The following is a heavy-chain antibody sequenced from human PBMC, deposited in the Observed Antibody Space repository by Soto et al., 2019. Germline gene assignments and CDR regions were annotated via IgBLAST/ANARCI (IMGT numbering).Heavy chain of an antibody. J-gene: IGHJ4*02. CDR3: AKGEQQLRLFQPFDY. V-gene: IGHV3-23*01. CDR1: GFSFTSYA. CDR2: ISGSGGST. D-gene: IGHD6-13*01. Sequence: EAQLLESGGGLVQPGGSLRLSCAASGFSFTSYAMSWVRQPPGKGLEWVSAISGSGGSTYYADSVKGRFTISRDNSKNTLYLQMNSLRAEDTAVYYCAKGEQQLRLFQPFDYWGQGTLVTVSS.